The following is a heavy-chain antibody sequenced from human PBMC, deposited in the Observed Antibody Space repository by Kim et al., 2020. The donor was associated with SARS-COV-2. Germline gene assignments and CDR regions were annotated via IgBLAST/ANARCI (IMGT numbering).Heavy chain of an antibody. CDR2: IYYSGST. Sequence: SETLSLTCTVSGGSISSYYWSWIRQPPGKGLEWIGYIYYSGSTNYNPSLKSRVTISVDTSKNQFSLKLSSVTAADTAVYYCARVGGYYYGSGSLDPWGQGTLVTVSS. CDR3: ARVGGYYYGSGSLDP. J-gene: IGHJ5*02. V-gene: IGHV4-59*13. CDR1: GGSISSYY. D-gene: IGHD3-10*01.